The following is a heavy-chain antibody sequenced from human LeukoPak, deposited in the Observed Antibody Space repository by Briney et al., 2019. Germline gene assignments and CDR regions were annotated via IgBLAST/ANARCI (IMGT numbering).Heavy chain of an antibody. J-gene: IGHJ4*02. CDR3: AKTDNKYDSRLILN. V-gene: IGHV1-18*01. Sequence: GASVKVSCKASGYTFTSYGISWVRQAPGQGLEWMGWISAYNGNTNYAQKLQGRVTMTTDTSTSTAYMELSSLRSDDTAIYYCAKTDNKYDSRLILNWGQGTQVTVSS. D-gene: IGHD3-22*01. CDR2: ISAYNGNT. CDR1: GYTFTSYG.